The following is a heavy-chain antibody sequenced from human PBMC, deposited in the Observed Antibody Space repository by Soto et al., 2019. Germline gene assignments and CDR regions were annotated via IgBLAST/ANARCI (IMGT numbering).Heavy chain of an antibody. J-gene: IGHJ4*02. D-gene: IGHD6-13*01. CDR1: GFTFSSYA. CDR3: TKRATGGISWSSFDY. V-gene: IGHV3-23*01. Sequence: EVQLLGSGGDLVQPGGSLRLSCAASGFTFSSYAMSWVRQAPGKGLEWVSAITGSGGSTYYTDSVKGRFTISRDNSKNTLYLQMNSLRAEDTAVYYCTKRATGGISWSSFDYWDQGTLVTVSS. CDR2: ITGSGGST.